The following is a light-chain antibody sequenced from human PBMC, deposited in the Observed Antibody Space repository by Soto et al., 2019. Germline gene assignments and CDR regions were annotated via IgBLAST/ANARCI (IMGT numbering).Light chain of an antibody. CDR2: GAS. CDR3: QQYNSFWP. J-gene: IGKJ1*01. Sequence: EIVLTQSPCTVSLSPGERATLSCRASQSVSNNYLAWYQQKPGQAPRLLIYGASNRATGIPDRFSGSGSGTDFTLTISSLQPDDFGTYYCQQYNSFWPFGQGGKAAIK. V-gene: IGKV3-20*01. CDR1: QSVSNNY.